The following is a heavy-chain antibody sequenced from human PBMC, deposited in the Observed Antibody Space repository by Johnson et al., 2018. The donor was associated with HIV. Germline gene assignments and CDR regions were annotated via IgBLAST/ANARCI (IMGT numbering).Heavy chain of an antibody. CDR1: GFTVGSNY. D-gene: IGHD6-13*01. CDR2: MYSGGST. V-gene: IGHV3-53*01. CDR3: ARENIAAGGTDAFDI. Sequence: VQLVESGGGLIQPGGSLRLSCADSGFTVGSNYMNWVRQAPGKGLEWVAVMYSGGSTYYADSVKGRFTISRDNSKNTLYLQMNRLRAEDTAVYFCARENIAAGGTDAFDIWGQGTMVTVSS. J-gene: IGHJ3*02.